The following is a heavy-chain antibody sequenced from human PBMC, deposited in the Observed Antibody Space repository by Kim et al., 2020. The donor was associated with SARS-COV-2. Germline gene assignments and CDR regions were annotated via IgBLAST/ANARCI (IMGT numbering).Heavy chain of an antibody. D-gene: IGHD2-15*01. Sequence: SRVTLSVDTSKNQFSLKLSSVTAADTAVYYCARQKEADVVVVAATDAFDIWGQGTMVTVSS. CDR3: ARQKEADVVVVAATDAFDI. V-gene: IGHV4-39*01. J-gene: IGHJ3*02.